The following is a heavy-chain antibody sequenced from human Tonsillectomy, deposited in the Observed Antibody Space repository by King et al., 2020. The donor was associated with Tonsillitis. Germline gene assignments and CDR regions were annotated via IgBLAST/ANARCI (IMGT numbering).Heavy chain of an antibody. CDR1: GYTFTRYG. CDR3: ARDSVTSWGFLEGASVDFDY. Sequence: VQLVESGSEVKKPGASVKVSCKASGYTFTRYGISWVRQAPGQGLEWMGWISAYNGTTNYAQKFQGRVTMTTDTSTSTAYMELRSLRSDDTAVYYCARDSVTSWGFLEGASVDFDYWGQGTLVTVSS. V-gene: IGHV1-18*01. CDR2: ISAYNGTT. D-gene: IGHD3-3*01. J-gene: IGHJ4*02.